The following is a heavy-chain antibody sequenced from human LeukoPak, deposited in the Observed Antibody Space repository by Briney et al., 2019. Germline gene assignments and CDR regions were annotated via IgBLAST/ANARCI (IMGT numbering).Heavy chain of an antibody. CDR3: ARDFYYDSSGYYDYFDY. CDR2: ISSRFGDT. Sequence: PGGSLRLSCAASGFTFSNYNMNWVRQAPGKGREWVSVISSRFGDTYYADSVKGRFTIPRDNAKNSLYLQMNSLRAEDTAVYYFARDFYYDSSGYYDYFDYWGQGTLVTVSS. D-gene: IGHD3-22*01. J-gene: IGHJ4*02. CDR1: GFTFSNYN. V-gene: IGHV3-21*01.